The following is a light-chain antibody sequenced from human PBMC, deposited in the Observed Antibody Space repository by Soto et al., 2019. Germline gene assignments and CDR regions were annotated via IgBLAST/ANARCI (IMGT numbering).Light chain of an antibody. J-gene: IGLJ1*01. Sequence: SALTQPACVSGSPRQAITISCTGASSDVGGYTYVSWYQQHPGKAPKLMIYEVNNRPSGVSHRFSGSKSGNTASLTISGLQAEDEADYYCSSYTSSSTLYVFGTGTKVTVL. CDR3: SSYTSSSTLYV. V-gene: IGLV2-14*01. CDR1: SSDVGGYTY. CDR2: EVN.